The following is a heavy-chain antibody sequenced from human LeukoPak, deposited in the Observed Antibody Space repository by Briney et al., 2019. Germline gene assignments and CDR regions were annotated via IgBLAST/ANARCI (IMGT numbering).Heavy chain of an antibody. CDR3: ATGSQTSSDY. D-gene: IGHD3-10*01. J-gene: IGHJ4*02. V-gene: IGHV4-39*07. CDR1: GVSISSGSNY. Sequence: SSETLSLTCSVSGVSISSGSNYWGWIRQPPGKTLEWIGSIYSSGSTYYNLSLKSRVIILIDTAKNHVSLNLSSVTAADTAVYYCATGSQTSSDYWGQGTLVTVSS. CDR2: IYSSGST.